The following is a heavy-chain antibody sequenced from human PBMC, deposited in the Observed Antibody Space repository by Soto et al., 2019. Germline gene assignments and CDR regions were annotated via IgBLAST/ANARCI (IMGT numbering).Heavy chain of an antibody. CDR3: ARDVSKARYSYERYYYYYYGMDV. CDR2: ISYDGSNK. Sequence: QVQLVESGGGVVQPGRSLRLSCAASGFTFSGYAMHWVRQAPGRGLEWVAVISYDGSNKYYADSVKGRFTISRDNSKNTLYLQMNSLRAEDTAVYYCARDVSKARYSYERYYYYYYGMDVWGQGTTVTVSS. CDR1: GFTFSGYA. D-gene: IGHD5-18*01. J-gene: IGHJ6*02. V-gene: IGHV3-30-3*01.